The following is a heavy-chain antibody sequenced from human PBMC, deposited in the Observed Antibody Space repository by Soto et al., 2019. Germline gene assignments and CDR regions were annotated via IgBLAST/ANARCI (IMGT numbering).Heavy chain of an antibody. J-gene: IGHJ6*02. Sequence: VQLVQSGAEVKKPGSSVKVSCKASGGTFSSYAISWVRQAPGQGLEWMGGIIPISGTANYAQKFQGRVTITADESTSTACMELSSLRSEDTAVYYCARSQGSSTSLEIYYYYYYGMDVWGQGTTVTVSS. CDR3: ARSQGSSTSLEIYYYYYYGMDV. CDR1: GGTFSSYA. D-gene: IGHD2-2*01. CDR2: IIPISGTA. V-gene: IGHV1-69*01.